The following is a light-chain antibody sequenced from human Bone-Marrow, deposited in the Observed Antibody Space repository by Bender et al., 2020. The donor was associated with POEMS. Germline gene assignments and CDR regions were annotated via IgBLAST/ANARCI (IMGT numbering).Light chain of an antibody. V-gene: IGLV1-44*01. CDR2: SSH. CDR3: CSFASRDNFHVL. Sequence: QSVLTQPPSASGTPGQRVTISCSGGSSNIGAHAVNWYQHLPGTAPKLLIYSSHRRPSGVSDRFSGSKSGNTASLTISGLRAEDEADYYCCSFASRDNFHVLFGGGSKLTV. J-gene: IGLJ2*01. CDR1: SSNIGAHA.